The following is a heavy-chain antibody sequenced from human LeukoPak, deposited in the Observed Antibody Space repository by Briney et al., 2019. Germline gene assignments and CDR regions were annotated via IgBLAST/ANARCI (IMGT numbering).Heavy chain of an antibody. V-gene: IGHV3-7*01. CDR3: ASVGTMVRGVIRGFDY. D-gene: IGHD3-10*01. CDR1: GFTFSSYW. J-gene: IGHJ4*02. CDR2: IKQDGSEK. Sequence: PGGSLRLSCAASGFTFSSYWMSWVRQAPGKGLEWVANIKQDGSEKYYVDSVKGRFTIPRDNAKNSLYLQMNSLRAEDTAVYYCASVGTMVRGVIRGFDYWGQGTLVTVSS.